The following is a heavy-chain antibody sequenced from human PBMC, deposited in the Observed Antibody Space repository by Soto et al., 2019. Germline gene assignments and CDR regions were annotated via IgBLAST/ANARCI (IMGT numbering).Heavy chain of an antibody. CDR3: ARALHTIFGVVTVGYYYYGMDV. D-gene: IGHD3-3*01. CDR2: ISSSSSTI. J-gene: IGHJ6*02. CDR1: GFTFSSYS. Sequence: EVQLVESGGGLVQPGGSLRLSCAASGFTFSSYSMNWVRQAPGKGLEWVSYISSSSSTIYYADSVKGRFTISRDNAKNSLYLQMNSLRDEDTAVYYCARALHTIFGVVTVGYYYYGMDVWGQGTTVTVSS. V-gene: IGHV3-48*02.